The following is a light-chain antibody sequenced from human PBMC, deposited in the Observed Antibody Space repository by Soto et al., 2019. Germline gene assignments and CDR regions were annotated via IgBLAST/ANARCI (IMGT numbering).Light chain of an antibody. CDR1: QSISSY. CDR2: AAS. CDR3: QQSYSTVYT. V-gene: IGKV1-39*01. J-gene: IGKJ2*01. Sequence: DIQMTQSPSSMSASVGDRVTITCRASQSISSYLNWYQQKPGKAPKLLIYAASSLQSGVTSRFSGSASGADFTLTISSMQPEDFATYYCQQSYSTVYTFGQGTKLEIK.